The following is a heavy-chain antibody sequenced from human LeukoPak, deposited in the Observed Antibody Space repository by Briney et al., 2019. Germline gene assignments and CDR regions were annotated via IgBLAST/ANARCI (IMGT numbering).Heavy chain of an antibody. Sequence: GGSLRLSCAASGFTFRSYNMNWVRQAPGKGLEWVSYITGGSTTIYYADSVKGRFTISRGNSKNTLYLQMNSLRAEDTAVYYCARVLPPKFGELYVGGYFDYWGQGTLVTVSS. CDR1: GFTFRSYN. V-gene: IGHV3-48*01. CDR3: ARVLPPKFGELYVGGYFDY. D-gene: IGHD3-10*01. J-gene: IGHJ4*02. CDR2: ITGGSTTI.